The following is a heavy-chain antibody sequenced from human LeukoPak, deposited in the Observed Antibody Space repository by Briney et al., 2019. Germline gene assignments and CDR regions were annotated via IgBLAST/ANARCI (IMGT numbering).Heavy chain of an antibody. V-gene: IGHV3-30-3*01. D-gene: IGHD6-13*01. J-gene: IGHJ4*02. CDR3: ARPIAAAGLDY. CDR1: GLTFSSYA. Sequence: GGSLRLSCAASGLTFSSYAMSWVRQAPGKGLEWVAVISYDGSNKYYADSVKGRFTISRDNSKNTLYLQMNSLRAEDTAVYYCARPIAAAGLDYWGQGTLVTVSS. CDR2: ISYDGSNK.